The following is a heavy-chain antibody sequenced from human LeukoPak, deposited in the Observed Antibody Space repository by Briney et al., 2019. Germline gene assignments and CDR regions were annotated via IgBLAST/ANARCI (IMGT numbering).Heavy chain of an antibody. D-gene: IGHD3-10*01. Sequence: GGSLRLSCAASGFTFSSYGMSRVRQAPGKGLEWVSAIGGRDGSTYYADSVKGRFTISRDNSKNTLYVQMNSLRAEDTAVYYCAKGHYYGSGSLDYWGQGTLVTVSS. V-gene: IGHV3-23*01. CDR1: GFTFSSYG. CDR2: IGGRDGST. CDR3: AKGHYYGSGSLDY. J-gene: IGHJ4*02.